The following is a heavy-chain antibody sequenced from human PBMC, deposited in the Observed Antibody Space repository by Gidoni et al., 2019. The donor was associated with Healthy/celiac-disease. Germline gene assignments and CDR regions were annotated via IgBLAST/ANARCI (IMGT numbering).Heavy chain of an antibody. CDR3: ATPRFVRGVIILGDNWFDP. D-gene: IGHD3-10*01. V-gene: IGHV1-24*01. Sequence: QVQLVQSGAEVKKPGASVKVSCKVSGYTLTALSMHWVRQAPGKGLEWMGGFDPEDGETIYAQKFQGRVTMTEDTSTDTAYMELSSLRSEDTAVYYCATPRFVRGVIILGDNWFDPWGQGTLVTVSS. J-gene: IGHJ5*02. CDR1: GYTLTALS. CDR2: FDPEDGET.